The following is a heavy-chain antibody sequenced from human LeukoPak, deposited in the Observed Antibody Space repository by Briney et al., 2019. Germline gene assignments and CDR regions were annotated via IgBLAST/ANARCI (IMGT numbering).Heavy chain of an antibody. V-gene: IGHV3-21*01. D-gene: IGHD2-2*01. CDR1: GFTFSTYA. CDR3: ARDPXXVXRPIY. J-gene: IGHJ4*02. Sequence: GGTLRLSCAASGFTFSTYAMNWVRQAPGKGLEWVSSISSSSSFIXXADSVKGRFTISRDNAKNSLFLQMNSLRAEDTAVYYCARDPXXVXRPIYWGQGTLVTVSS. CDR2: ISSSSSFI.